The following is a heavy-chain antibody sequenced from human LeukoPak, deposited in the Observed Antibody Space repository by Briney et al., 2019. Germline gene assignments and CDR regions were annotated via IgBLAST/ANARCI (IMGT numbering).Heavy chain of an antibody. J-gene: IGHJ6*02. Sequence: ASVKVSCKASGYTFTSYAMHWVRQAPGQRLEWMGWINAGNGNTKYSQKFQGRVTTTRDTSASTAYMELSSLRSEDTAVYYCARSAVRGVYYYYGMDVWGQGTTVTVSS. CDR1: GYTFTSYA. CDR2: INAGNGNT. CDR3: ARSAVRGVYYYYGMDV. V-gene: IGHV1-3*01.